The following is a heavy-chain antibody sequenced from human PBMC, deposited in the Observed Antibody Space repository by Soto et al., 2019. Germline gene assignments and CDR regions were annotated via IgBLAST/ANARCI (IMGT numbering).Heavy chain of an antibody. CDR2: MYYGGTT. D-gene: IGHD6-13*01. J-gene: IGHJ3*01. Sequence: EMQLVETGGGLIQPGGSLRLSCAASGFTVSSDHMSWVRQAPGKGLEWISVMYYGGTTYYADSVQGRFTISRDSSTNTLYLQMTALRADDTSVYYCAREAAGFDLWGQGTLVNVSS. CDR3: AREAAGFDL. V-gene: IGHV3-53*02. CDR1: GFTVSSDH.